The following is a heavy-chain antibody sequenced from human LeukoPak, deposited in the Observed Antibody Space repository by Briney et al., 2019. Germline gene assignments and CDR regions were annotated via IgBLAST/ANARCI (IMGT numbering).Heavy chain of an antibody. Sequence: GSLLLSCAASGFTVSSNYMCWVRPAPGKGLEWVSVIYSGGSTYYADSVKGRFTISRDNSKNTLYLQMNSLRAEDTAVYYCARISPLDWNPFDYWGQGTLVTVSS. J-gene: IGHJ4*02. CDR3: ARISPLDWNPFDY. D-gene: IGHD3/OR15-3a*01. CDR2: IYSGGST. CDR1: GFTVSSNY. V-gene: IGHV3-53*01.